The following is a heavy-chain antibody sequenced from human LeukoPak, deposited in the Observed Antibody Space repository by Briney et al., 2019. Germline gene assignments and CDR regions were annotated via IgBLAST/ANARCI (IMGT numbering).Heavy chain of an antibody. J-gene: IGHJ6*03. D-gene: IGHD3-16*01. CDR2: ISSASSTI. V-gene: IGHV3-48*04. Sequence: GGSLSLSCTASSGYSMNWVRQAPGKGLGWVAYISSASSTIYYADSVEGRFTISRDNAQNSLNLQMNSLRAEDTAVYYCAREAVGYGYFGYMDVGGKGTTATVSS. CDR1: SGYS. CDR3: AREAVGYGYFGYMDV.